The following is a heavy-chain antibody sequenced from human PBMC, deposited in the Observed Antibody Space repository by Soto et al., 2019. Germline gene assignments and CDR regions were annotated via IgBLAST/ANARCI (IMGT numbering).Heavy chain of an antibody. CDR1: GYSFTSNW. CDR3: ARMDSSALGIDY. Sequence: GESLKISCKGSGYSFTSNWIGWVRQMPGKGLEWMGIIYPGDSDTRYSPPFQGQVTISADKSISTAYLQWSRLKASDSAMYYCARMDSSALGIDYWGQGTLVTVSS. D-gene: IGHD3-22*01. J-gene: IGHJ4*02. CDR2: IYPGDSDT. V-gene: IGHV5-51*01.